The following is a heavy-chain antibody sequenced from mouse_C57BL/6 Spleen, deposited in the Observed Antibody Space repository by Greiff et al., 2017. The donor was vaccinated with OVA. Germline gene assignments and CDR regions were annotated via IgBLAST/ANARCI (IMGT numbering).Heavy chain of an antibody. J-gene: IGHJ2*01. D-gene: IGHD2-1*01. Sequence: EVKLMESGPGLVKPSQSLSLTCSVTGYSITSGYYWNWIRQFPGNKLEWMGYISYDGSNNYNPSLKNRISITRDTSKNQFFLKLNSVTTEDTATYYCARVGAYGNSYFDYWGQGTTLTVSS. CDR3: ARVGAYGNSYFDY. CDR2: ISYDGSN. V-gene: IGHV3-6*01. CDR1: GYSITSGYY.